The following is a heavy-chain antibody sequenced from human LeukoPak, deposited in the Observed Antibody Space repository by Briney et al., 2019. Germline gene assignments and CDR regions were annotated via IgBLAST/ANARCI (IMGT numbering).Heavy chain of an antibody. CDR1: GGSISSRSYY. D-gene: IGHD5-12*01. V-gene: IGHV4-39*07. CDR3: ARVHGSGYNIYNWFDP. Sequence: SETLSLTCTVSGGSISSRSYYWGWIRQPPGKGLEWIGNIYYSGSTYYSPSLKSRVTISVDTSKNHFSLELSSVTAADTALYYCARVHGSGYNIYNWFDPWGQGTLVTVSS. J-gene: IGHJ5*02. CDR2: IYYSGST.